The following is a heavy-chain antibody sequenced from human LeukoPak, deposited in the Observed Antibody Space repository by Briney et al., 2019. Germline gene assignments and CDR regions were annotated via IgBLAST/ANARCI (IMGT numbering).Heavy chain of an antibody. CDR2: VSSNGDKT. D-gene: IGHD2-2*01. V-gene: IGHV3-64*02. J-gene: IGHJ6*04. CDR3: ARGGYCSTTSCYEGSGDYYYGMDV. Sequence: PGGSLRLSCAASGFTFSYFAMHWVRQAPGKGLEYISAVSSNGDKTYYADSVKGRFSISRDNSKNTLYLQMGSLRAEDMAVNYCARGGYCSTTSCYEGSGDYYYGMDVWGRGTTVTVSS. CDR1: GFTFSYFA.